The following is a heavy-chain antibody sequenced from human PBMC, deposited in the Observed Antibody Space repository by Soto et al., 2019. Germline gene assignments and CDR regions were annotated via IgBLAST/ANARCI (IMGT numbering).Heavy chain of an antibody. J-gene: IGHJ4*02. D-gene: IGHD3-10*01. Sequence: SETLSLTCTVSGGSISTYYWGWIRQTPGKGLEWIGTIYYSGTTYYNPSLKSRVIISVDTSKNQFSLKLNSVTAADTAVYYCARRTGVGGSWFFDYWGQGTLVTVSS. CDR3: ARRTGVGGSWFFDY. CDR2: IYYSGTT. CDR1: GGSISTYY. V-gene: IGHV4-39*01.